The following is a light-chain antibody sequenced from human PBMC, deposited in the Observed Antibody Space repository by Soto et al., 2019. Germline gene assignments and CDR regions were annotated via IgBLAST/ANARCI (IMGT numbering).Light chain of an antibody. CDR3: QQSYSTS. CDR1: QSISSY. CDR2: AAS. J-gene: IGKJ4*01. Sequence: DIQMTQSPSSLSASVGDRVTITCRASQSISSYLNWYQQKPGKAPKLLIYAASSLQSGVPSRFSGSGSGTDFILTISSLQPEDFATYYCQQSYSTSFGGGTKVDIK. V-gene: IGKV1-39*01.